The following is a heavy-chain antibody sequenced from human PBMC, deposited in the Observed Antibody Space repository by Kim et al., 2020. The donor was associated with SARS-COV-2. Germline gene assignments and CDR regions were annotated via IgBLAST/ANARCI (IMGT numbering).Heavy chain of an antibody. V-gene: IGHV4-39*01. D-gene: IGHD3-16*02. CDR3: ARTFIETFFDI. J-gene: IGHJ3*02. Sequence: SETLSLTCTVSGGSISSSSYYWGWIRQPPGKGLEWIGSIYYSGSTYYNPSLKSRVTISVDTSKNQFSLKLSSVTAADTAVYYCARTFIETFFDIWGQGTMVTVSS. CDR1: GGSISSSSYY. CDR2: IYYSGST.